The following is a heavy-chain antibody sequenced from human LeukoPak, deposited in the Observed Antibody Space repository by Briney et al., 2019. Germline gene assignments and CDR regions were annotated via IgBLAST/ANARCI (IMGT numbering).Heavy chain of an antibody. Sequence: PGGSLRLSCAASGFTFSSYEMNWVHQAPGKGLGWVSYISSSGSPKYYADSVKGRFTISRDNAKNSLYLQMNSLRAEDTAVYYCARVWQQLVQYWGQGTLVTVSS. D-gene: IGHD6-13*01. J-gene: IGHJ4*02. CDR2: ISSSGSPK. CDR3: ARVWQQLVQY. CDR1: GFTFSSYE. V-gene: IGHV3-48*03.